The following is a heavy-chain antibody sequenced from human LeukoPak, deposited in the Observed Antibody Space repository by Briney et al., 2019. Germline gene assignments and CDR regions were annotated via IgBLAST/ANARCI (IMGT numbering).Heavy chain of an antibody. D-gene: IGHD3-22*01. CDR2: IKQDGSEK. Sequence: GGSLRLSCAASGFTFSSYWMSWVRQAPGKGLGWVANIKQDGSEKYYVDSVKGRFTISRDNAKNSLYLQMNSLRAEDTAVYYCARAFYHDYYDSSVLWTYYFDYWGQGTLVTVSS. J-gene: IGHJ4*02. V-gene: IGHV3-7*01. CDR3: ARAFYHDYYDSSVLWTYYFDY. CDR1: GFTFSSYW.